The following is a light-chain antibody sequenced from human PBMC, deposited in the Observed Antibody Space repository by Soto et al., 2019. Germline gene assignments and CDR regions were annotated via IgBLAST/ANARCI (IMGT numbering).Light chain of an antibody. CDR1: QSVSNNY. V-gene: IGKV3-11*01. Sequence: EILLTQSPGTLSLSPGERSTLSCRAIQSVSNNYLAWYQQKPGQAPRLLIYDASKRATGIPARFSGSGSGTDFTLTISSLEPEDFAVYYCQQRSNWFTFGQGTRLEIK. CDR3: QQRSNWFT. CDR2: DAS. J-gene: IGKJ5*01.